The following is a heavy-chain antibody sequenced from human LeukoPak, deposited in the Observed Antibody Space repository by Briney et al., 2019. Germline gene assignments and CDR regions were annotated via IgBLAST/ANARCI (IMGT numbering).Heavy chain of an antibody. CDR3: ATEGTTVWARDYYYGMDV. CDR1: GYTLTELS. Sequence: ASVKGSCKVSGYTLTELSMHCVRQAPGKGLVWMGGFDPEDGETIYAQKFQGRVTMTEDTSTDTAYMELSSLRSEDTAVYYCATEGTTVWARDYYYGMDVWGQGTTVTVSS. V-gene: IGHV1-24*01. D-gene: IGHD1-7*01. CDR2: FDPEDGET. J-gene: IGHJ6*02.